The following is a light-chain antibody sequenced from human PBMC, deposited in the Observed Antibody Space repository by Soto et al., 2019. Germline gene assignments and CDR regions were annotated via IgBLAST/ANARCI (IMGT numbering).Light chain of an antibody. Sequence: EIVLTQSPGTLSLSPGERATLSCRASQTVSSDYLAWYQQRPGQAPRLLIYNTSIRAKGIPDRFSGSGSGTGVTLTIGSLETEDFAVFYCQPYDTSPRLTFGGGTKVEIK. CDR1: QTVSSDY. CDR3: QPYDTSPRLT. CDR2: NTS. V-gene: IGKV3-20*01. J-gene: IGKJ4*01.